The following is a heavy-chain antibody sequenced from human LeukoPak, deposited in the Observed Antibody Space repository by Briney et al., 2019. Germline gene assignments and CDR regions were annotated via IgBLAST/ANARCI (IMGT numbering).Heavy chain of an antibody. J-gene: IGHJ6*04. CDR1: GGTFSSYA. D-gene: IGHD3-10*01. CDR3: ARGTMVRGATYYYYGMDV. CDR2: IIPIFGTA. V-gene: IGHV1-69*01. Sequence: SVKVSCKASGGTFSSYAISWVRQAPGQGLEWVGGIIPIFGTANYAQKFQGRVTITADESTSTAYMELSSLRSEDTAVYYCARGTMVRGATYYYYGMDVWGKGTTVTVSS.